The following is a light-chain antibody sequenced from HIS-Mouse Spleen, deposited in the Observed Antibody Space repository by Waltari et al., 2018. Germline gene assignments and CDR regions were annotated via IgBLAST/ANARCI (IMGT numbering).Light chain of an antibody. CDR3: QQSYSTLWT. Sequence: DIQMTQSPSSLSASVGHRVTITCRASQRISSYLNWYQQKPGKAPKLLIYAASSLQSGVPSRFSGSGSGTDFTLTISSLQPEDFATYYCQQSYSTLWTFGQGTKVEIK. CDR1: QRISSY. CDR2: AAS. V-gene: IGKV1-39*01. J-gene: IGKJ1*01.